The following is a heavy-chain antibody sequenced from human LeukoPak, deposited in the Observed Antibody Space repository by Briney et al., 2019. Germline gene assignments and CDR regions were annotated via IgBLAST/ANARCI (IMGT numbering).Heavy chain of an antibody. CDR3: ARDLVDTDMVTFNPYPYYYYMDV. V-gene: IGHV1-46*01. CDR1: SDNFTTYY. Sequence: ASAKNSCNASSDNFTTYYMHCLRRPTGQRLEWRRIINPSGDSTSYAHKFQDRVTMTGDMSTSTAYMELSSMRSEDTDVYYCARDLVDTDMVTFNPYPYYYYMDVWGKGTTVTVSS. CDR2: INPSGDST. D-gene: IGHD5-18*01. J-gene: IGHJ6*03.